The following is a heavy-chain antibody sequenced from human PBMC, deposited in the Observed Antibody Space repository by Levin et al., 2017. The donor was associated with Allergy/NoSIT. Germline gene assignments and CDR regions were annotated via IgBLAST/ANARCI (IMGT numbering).Heavy chain of an antibody. CDR2: ISGNGNTI. J-gene: IGHJ5*02. Sequence: GGSLRLSCAASGFTFSDYYMSWIRRAPGKGLEWVSYISGNGNTIYYADSVKGRFTISRDNAKNSLYLQMNSLRAEDTAVYYCSCWQGSWFDPWGQGTLVTVSS. D-gene: IGHD3-10*01. CDR1: GFTFSDYY. V-gene: IGHV3-11*01. CDR3: SCWQGSWFDP.